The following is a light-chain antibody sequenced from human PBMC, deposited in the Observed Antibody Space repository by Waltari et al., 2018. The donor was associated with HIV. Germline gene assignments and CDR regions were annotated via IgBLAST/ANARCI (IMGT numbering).Light chain of an antibody. CDR2: GTS. V-gene: IGKV3-15*01. J-gene: IGKJ1*01. CDR1: QRVDSN. Sequence: EIVLTQSPDTLSVSPGERVTLSCRASQRVDSNFAWYQQKPGQAPRLLILGTSSRAAGIPARISGSGSETESTLTISSLQSEDFAVYYCQQYNSWPWTFGQGTKVEVK. CDR3: QQYNSWPWT.